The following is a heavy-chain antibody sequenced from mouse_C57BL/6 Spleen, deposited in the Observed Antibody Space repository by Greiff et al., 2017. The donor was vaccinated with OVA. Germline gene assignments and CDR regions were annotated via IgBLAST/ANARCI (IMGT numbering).Heavy chain of an antibody. CDR3: ARDALYSNYGYFDV. J-gene: IGHJ1*03. Sequence: EVQLQESGGGLVKPGGSLKLSCAASGFTFSSYAMSWVRQTPEKRLEWVATISDGGSYTYYPDNVKGRFTISRDNAKNNLYLQMSHLKSEDTAMYYCARDALYSNYGYFDVWGTGTTVTVSS. CDR1: GFTFSSYA. V-gene: IGHV5-4*01. D-gene: IGHD2-5*01. CDR2: ISDGGSYT.